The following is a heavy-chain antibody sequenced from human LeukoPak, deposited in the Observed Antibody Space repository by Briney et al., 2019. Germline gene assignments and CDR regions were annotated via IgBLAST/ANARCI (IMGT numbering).Heavy chain of an antibody. CDR1: GFTFSSYG. CDR2: IRYDGSNK. CDR3: AKYRYCSSTSCLGEIPFDI. D-gene: IGHD2-2*01. Sequence: HPGGSLRLSCAASGFTFSSYGMHWVRQAPGKGLEWVAFIRYDGSNKYYADSVKGRFTISRDNSKNTLYLQMNSLRAEDTAVYYCAKYRYCSSTSCLGEIPFDIWGQGTMVTVSS. J-gene: IGHJ3*02. V-gene: IGHV3-30*02.